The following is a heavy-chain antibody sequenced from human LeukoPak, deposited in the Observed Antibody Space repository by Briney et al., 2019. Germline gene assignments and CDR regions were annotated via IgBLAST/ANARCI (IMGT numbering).Heavy chain of an antibody. D-gene: IGHD3-22*01. CDR1: GYIFTSCS. V-gene: IGHV5-51*01. Sequence: GESLKISCKGSGYIFTSCSIGWVRQMPGKGLEWMGIIYPGDSDTRYSPSFQGQVTISADKSISTAYLQWSSLKASDTAMYYCARLTVRGYYDSSGYPSDAFDIWGQGTMVTVSS. J-gene: IGHJ3*02. CDR2: IYPGDSDT. CDR3: ARLTVRGYYDSSGYPSDAFDI.